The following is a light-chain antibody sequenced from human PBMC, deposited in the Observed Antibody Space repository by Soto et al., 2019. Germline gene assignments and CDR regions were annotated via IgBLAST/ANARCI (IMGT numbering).Light chain of an antibody. CDR2: RAS. CDR3: QQYNNWPRAT. J-gene: IGKJ4*01. Sequence: IVMTQSPATLSVSPGERATLSCRAGQSINSNLAWYQQKPGQAPRLLMFRASISATGFPARFSGSGSGTEFNITISSLQSEDSAVYYCQQYNNWPRATFGGGTKVDIK. CDR1: QSINSN. V-gene: IGKV3-15*01.